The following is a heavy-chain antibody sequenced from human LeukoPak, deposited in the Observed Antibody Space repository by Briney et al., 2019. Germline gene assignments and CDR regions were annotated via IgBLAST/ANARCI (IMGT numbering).Heavy chain of an antibody. D-gene: IGHD3-3*01. J-gene: IGHJ5*02. CDR3: ARRALNVDGFWSGYYWFDP. CDR1: GGSISSSSYY. Sequence: PSETLSLTCTVSGGSISSSSYYWGWIRQPPGKGLEWIGSIYYSGSTYYNPSLKSRVTMSVDTSKNQFSLKLSSVTAADTAVYYCARRALNVDGFWSGYYWFDPWGQGTLVTVSS. CDR2: IYYSGST. V-gene: IGHV4-39*07.